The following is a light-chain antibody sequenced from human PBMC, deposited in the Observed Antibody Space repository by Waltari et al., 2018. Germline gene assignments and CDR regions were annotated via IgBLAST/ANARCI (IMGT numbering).Light chain of an antibody. Sequence: EIVMTQSPATLSVSPGERATLSCRASRSVSNNLAWYQQKPCQAPRLLIYGTSTRATGIPARFSGSGSGTEFTLTISSMQSEDCAVYYCQQYNNWPPGTFGQGTKVEIK. V-gene: IGKV3-15*01. CDR2: GTS. CDR3: QQYNNWPPGT. CDR1: RSVSNN. J-gene: IGKJ1*01.